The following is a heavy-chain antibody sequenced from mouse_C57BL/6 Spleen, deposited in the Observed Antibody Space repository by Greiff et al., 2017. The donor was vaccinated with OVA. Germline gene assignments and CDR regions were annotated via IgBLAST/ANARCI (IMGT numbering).Heavy chain of an antibody. CDR3: ARGEIYYYGSSYGFAY. Sequence: EVKLMESGPGLVKPSQSLSLTCSVTGYSITSGYYWNWIRQFPGNKLEWMGYISYDGSNNYNPSLKNRISITRDTSKNQFFLKLNSVTTEDTATYYYARGEIYYYGSSYGFAYWGQGTLVTVSA. D-gene: IGHD1-1*01. J-gene: IGHJ3*01. CDR1: GYSITSGYY. CDR2: ISYDGSN. V-gene: IGHV3-6*01.